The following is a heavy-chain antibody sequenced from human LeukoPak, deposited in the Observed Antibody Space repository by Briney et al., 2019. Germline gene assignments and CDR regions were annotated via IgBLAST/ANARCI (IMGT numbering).Heavy chain of an antibody. D-gene: IGHD3-22*01. V-gene: IGHV3-30*03. CDR3: ASTTYYYDSSGYYYIRSFDY. Sequence: GRSLRLSCAASGFTFSSYGMHWVRQAPGKGLEWVAVISYDGSNKYYADSVKGRFTISRDNAKNSLYLQMNSLRAEDTAVYYCASTTYYYDSSGYYYIRSFDYWGQGTLVTVSS. J-gene: IGHJ4*02. CDR1: GFTFSSYG. CDR2: ISYDGSNK.